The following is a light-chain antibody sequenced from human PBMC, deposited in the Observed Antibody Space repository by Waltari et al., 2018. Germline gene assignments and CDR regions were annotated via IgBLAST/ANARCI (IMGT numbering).Light chain of an antibody. CDR2: KAS. Sequence: DVQMTQYPSTLSASVGDRVTITCRASQSISTWLAWYQQKAGKAPKVLIYKASSLESGVPSRFSGSGAGTEFTLTINSLQPEDFATYFCQQTSGTPLTFGGGTKVEI. V-gene: IGKV1-5*03. CDR1: QSISTW. J-gene: IGKJ4*01. CDR3: QQTSGTPLT.